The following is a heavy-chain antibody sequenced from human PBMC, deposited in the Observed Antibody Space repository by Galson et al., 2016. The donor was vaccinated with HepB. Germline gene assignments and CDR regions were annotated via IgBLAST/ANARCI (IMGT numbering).Heavy chain of an antibody. J-gene: IGHJ3*01. CDR2: IYPDDFET. V-gene: IGHV5-51*03. Sequence: QSGAEVKKSGESLQISCKGSGYNFKRHCIAWMRQMPGKGLEWMGIIYPDDFETRYSPSVEGQVTISADKSTNTAYLQWSSLKASDTAMFYCARRNYISDAFDFWGQGTMVTVFS. CDR1: GYNFKRHC. D-gene: IGHD1-7*01. CDR3: ARRNYISDAFDF.